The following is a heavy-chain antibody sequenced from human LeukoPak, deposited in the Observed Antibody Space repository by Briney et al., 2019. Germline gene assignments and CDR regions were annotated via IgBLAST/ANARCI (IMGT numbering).Heavy chain of an antibody. D-gene: IGHD1-26*01. V-gene: IGHV4-59*01. CDR3: ARRGGSPLGAFDI. CDR2: IYYNERL. J-gene: IGHJ3*02. CDR1: GGSISSYY. Sequence: SGTLSLTCTVSGGSISSYYWSWIRQPPGKGLECIGYIYYNERLNYNPSLKSRVTISVDTSKNQFSLKLTSVTPADTAVYYCARRGGSPLGAFDIWGQGTMVTVSS.